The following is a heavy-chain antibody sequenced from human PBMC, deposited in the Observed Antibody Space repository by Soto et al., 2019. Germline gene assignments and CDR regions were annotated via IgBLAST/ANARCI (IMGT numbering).Heavy chain of an antibody. CDR3: AKERNKYFDY. V-gene: IGHV3-9*01. Sequence: VQLVESGGGLVQPGRSLRLSCAASGFTFDDYAMHWVRQAPGKGLEWVSGISWNSGSIGYADSVKGRFTISRDNAKNSLYLQMNSLRAEDTALYYCAKERNKYFDYWGQGTLVTVSS. CDR1: GFTFDDYA. CDR2: ISWNSGSI. J-gene: IGHJ4*02.